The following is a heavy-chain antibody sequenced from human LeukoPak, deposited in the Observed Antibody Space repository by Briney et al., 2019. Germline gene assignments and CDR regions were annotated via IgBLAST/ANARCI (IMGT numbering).Heavy chain of an antibody. D-gene: IGHD3-22*01. CDR3: ARVTGYMIEDYFDY. Sequence: PSETLSLTCTVSGDSISSTNYYWGWIRQPPGKGLEWIGSIYYSGSTFNNPSLKSRVTISVDTSKNQFSLKVSSVTAADTAVYYCARVTGYMIEDYFDYWGQGTLVTVSS. CDR2: IYYSGST. CDR1: GDSISSTNYY. J-gene: IGHJ4*02. V-gene: IGHV4-39*07.